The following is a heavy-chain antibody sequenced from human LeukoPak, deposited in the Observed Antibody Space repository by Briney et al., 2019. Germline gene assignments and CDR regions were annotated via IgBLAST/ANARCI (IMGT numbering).Heavy chain of an antibody. Sequence: GGSLRLSCAASGFTFSSYGMHWVRQAPGKGLEGVAFIRYDGSNKYYADSVKGRFTISRDNSKNTLYLQMNSLRAEDTAVYYCAKDRAIFGVVTAFDYWGQGTLVTVSS. V-gene: IGHV3-30*02. CDR3: AKDRAIFGVVTAFDY. CDR2: IRYDGSNK. D-gene: IGHD3-3*01. J-gene: IGHJ4*02. CDR1: GFTFSSYG.